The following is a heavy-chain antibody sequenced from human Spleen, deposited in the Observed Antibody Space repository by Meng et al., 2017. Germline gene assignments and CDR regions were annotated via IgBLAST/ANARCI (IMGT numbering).Heavy chain of an antibody. CDR2: ISYSGST. CDR3: ARTEYYNAFDY. V-gene: IGHV4-59*13. J-gene: IGHJ4*02. Sequence: SETLSLTCTVSGTSIASYYWSWIRQPPGKGLEWIAYISYSGSTNYNPSLKSRVTISIDTSTNQFSLSLTSVTAADTAVYYCARTEYYNAFDYWGQGTLVTSPQ. D-gene: IGHD2/OR15-2a*01. CDR1: GTSIASYY.